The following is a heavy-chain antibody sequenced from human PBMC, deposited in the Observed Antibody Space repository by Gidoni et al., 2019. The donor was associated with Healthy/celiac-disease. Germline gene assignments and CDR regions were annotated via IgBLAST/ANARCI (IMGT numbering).Heavy chain of an antibody. CDR2: ISDSGGST. Sequence: EVQLLVSGGGLLQPAWSLILSCAASGFTFSSYAMSWVRQAPGKGLGWVSAISDSGGSTYYADSVKGRFTISIDNSKNTLYLQMNSLRAEDTAVYYCAKFEDFWSGLLYYFDYWGQGTLVTVSS. CDR3: AKFEDFWSGLLYYFDY. J-gene: IGHJ4*02. V-gene: IGHV3-23*01. D-gene: IGHD3-3*01. CDR1: GFTFSSYA.